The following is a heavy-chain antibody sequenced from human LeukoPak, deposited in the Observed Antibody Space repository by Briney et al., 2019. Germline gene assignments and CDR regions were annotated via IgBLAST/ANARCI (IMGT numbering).Heavy chain of an antibody. CDR1: GGSISSYY. V-gene: IGHV4-59*01. J-gene: IGHJ3*02. D-gene: IGHD3-22*01. Sequence: SETLSLTCTVSGGSISSYYWSWIRQPPGKGLEWIGYIYYSGSTNYNPSLKSRVTISVDTSKNQFSLKLSSVTAADTAVYYCARGGYYISDAFDIWGQGTMVTVSS. CDR2: IYYSGST. CDR3: ARGGYYISDAFDI.